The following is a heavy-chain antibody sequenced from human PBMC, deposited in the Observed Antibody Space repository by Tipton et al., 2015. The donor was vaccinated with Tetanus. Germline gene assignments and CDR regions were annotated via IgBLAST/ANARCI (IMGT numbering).Heavy chain of an antibody. CDR1: GGSVSSGSYY. D-gene: IGHD6-19*01. J-gene: IGHJ4*02. Sequence: GLVKPSETLSLTCTVSGGSVSSGSYYWSWIRQPPGKGLEWIGYIYYSGSTNYNPSLKSRVTISVDTSKNQFSLKLSSVTAADTAVYYCARVGVRAVAGYFDYWGQGTLVTVSS. CDR3: ARVGVRAVAGYFDY. CDR2: IYYSGST. V-gene: IGHV4-61*01.